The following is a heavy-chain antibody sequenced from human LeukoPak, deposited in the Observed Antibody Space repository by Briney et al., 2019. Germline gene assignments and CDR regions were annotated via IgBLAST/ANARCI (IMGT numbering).Heavy chain of an antibody. CDR3: AKVYDSSGYYSFFDY. Sequence: GGSLRLSCAASGFTFSSYAMSWVRQAPGKGLEWVSAISGSGGSTYYADSVKGRFTISRDNSKNTLYQQMNSLRAEDTAVYYCAKVYDSSGYYSFFDYWGQGTLVTVSS. CDR2: ISGSGGST. J-gene: IGHJ4*02. CDR1: GFTFSSYA. V-gene: IGHV3-23*01. D-gene: IGHD3-22*01.